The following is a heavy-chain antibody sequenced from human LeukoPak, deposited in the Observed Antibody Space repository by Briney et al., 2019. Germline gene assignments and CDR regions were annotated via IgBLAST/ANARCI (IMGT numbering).Heavy chain of an antibody. CDR3: ARYYYGSATTPIMDV. D-gene: IGHD3-10*01. Sequence: SETLSLTCTVSGGSISSYYWSWIRQPPGKGLEWIGYIYYSGNTNYNPSLKSRVTISVDTSKNQFSLKLSSVTAADTAVYYCARYYYGSATTPIMDVWGQGTTVTVSS. CDR1: GGSISSYY. V-gene: IGHV4-59*08. CDR2: IYYSGNT. J-gene: IGHJ6*02.